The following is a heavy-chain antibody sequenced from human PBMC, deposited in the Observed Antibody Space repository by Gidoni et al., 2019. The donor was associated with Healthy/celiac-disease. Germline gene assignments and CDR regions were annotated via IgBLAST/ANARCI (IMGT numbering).Heavy chain of an antibody. CDR1: GYTFPSYA. D-gene: IGHD3-3*01. CDR3: ASTGRFLEWFDYYYGMDV. Sequence: QVQLVQSGAEVKKPGASVKVSCKASGYTFPSYAISWVRQAPGQGLEWMGWISAYNGNTNYAQKLQGRVTMTTDTSTSTAYMELRSLRSDDTAVYYCASTGRFLEWFDYYYGMDVWGQGTTVTVSS. CDR2: ISAYNGNT. J-gene: IGHJ6*02. V-gene: IGHV1-18*01.